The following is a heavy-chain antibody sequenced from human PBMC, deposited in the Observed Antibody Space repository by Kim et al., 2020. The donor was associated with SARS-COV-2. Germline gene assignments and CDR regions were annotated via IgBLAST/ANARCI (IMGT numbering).Heavy chain of an antibody. CDR2: IYYSGST. D-gene: IGHD2-2*02. J-gene: IGHJ4*02. V-gene: IGHV4-30-4*01. Sequence: SETLSLTCTVSGGSISSGDYYWSWIRQPPGKGLEWIGYIYYSGSTYYNPSLKSRVTISVDTSKNQFSLKLSSVTAADTAVYYCAREVGYCSSTSCYTDPFDYWGQGTLVTVSS. CDR3: AREVGYCSSTSCYTDPFDY. CDR1: GGSISSGDYY.